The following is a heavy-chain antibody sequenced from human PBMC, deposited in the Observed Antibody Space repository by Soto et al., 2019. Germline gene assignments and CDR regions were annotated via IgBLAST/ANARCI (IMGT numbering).Heavy chain of an antibody. CDR1: GFTFSSYW. V-gene: IGHV3-7*01. D-gene: IGHD3-3*01. Sequence: GGSLILSCAASGFTFSSYWMSWVRQAPGKGLEWVANIKQDGSEKYYVDSVKGRFTISRDNAKNSLYLQMNSLRAEDTAVYYCARADQYYDYWSGYQPDAFEIWGQGTMVTVSS. CDR3: ARADQYYDYWSGYQPDAFEI. J-gene: IGHJ3*02. CDR2: IKQDGSEK.